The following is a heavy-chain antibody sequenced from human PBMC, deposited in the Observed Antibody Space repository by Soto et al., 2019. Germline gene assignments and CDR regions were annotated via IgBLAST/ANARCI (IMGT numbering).Heavy chain of an antibody. D-gene: IGHD6-6*01. CDR2: IYPGDSDT. CDR1: GYSFTSYW. V-gene: IGHV5-51*01. Sequence: GESLKISCKGSGYSFTSYWIGWVRQMPGKGLEWMGIIYPGDSDTRYSPSFQGQVTISADKSISTAYLQWSSLKASDTAMYYCARLMYSGSSGYYYGMDVWGQGTTVTVSS. CDR3: ARLMYSGSSGYYYGMDV. J-gene: IGHJ6*02.